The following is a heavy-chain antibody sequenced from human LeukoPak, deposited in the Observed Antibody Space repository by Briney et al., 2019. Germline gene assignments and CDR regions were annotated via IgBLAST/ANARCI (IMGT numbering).Heavy chain of an antibody. J-gene: IGHJ4*02. V-gene: IGHV1-18*01. Sequence: ASVKVSCKASGYTFTSYGISWVRQAPGQGLEWMGWISAYNGNTNYAQKLQGRVTMTTDTSTSTAYMELRSLRSDDTAVYYCARPQTGYCSSTSCYAFDYWGQGTLVTVSS. CDR3: ARPQTGYCSSTSCYAFDY. CDR1: GYTFTSYG. D-gene: IGHD2-2*01. CDR2: ISAYNGNT.